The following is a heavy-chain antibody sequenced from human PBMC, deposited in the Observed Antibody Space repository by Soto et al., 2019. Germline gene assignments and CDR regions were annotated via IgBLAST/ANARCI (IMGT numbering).Heavy chain of an antibody. CDR3: ARATSVDAY. J-gene: IGHJ4*02. V-gene: IGHV3-7*01. Sequence: EVQLVESGGDLVQPGGSLRLSCAASGFAFSGYWLRWVRQAPGKGLEGVANIKQDGSEKYYVDSVKGRFTISRDNAKNSLYLQMNSLRVEDTAVYYCARATSVDAYWGQGTLVTVSS. D-gene: IGHD5-12*01. CDR1: GFAFSGYW. CDR2: IKQDGSEK.